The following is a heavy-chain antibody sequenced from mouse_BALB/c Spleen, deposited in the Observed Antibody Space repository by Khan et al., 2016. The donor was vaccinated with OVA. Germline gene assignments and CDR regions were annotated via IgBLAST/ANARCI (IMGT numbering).Heavy chain of an antibody. Sequence: EVQLQESGPGLVKPSQSLSLTCTVTGYSITSDYAWNWIRQFPGNKLEWMGYINYNGSPSYHPSLKSRISITRDTSKNQFFLQLNSVTTEDTATYYCARGVRLTYWGQGTLVTVSA. V-gene: IGHV3-2*02. CDR2: INYNGSP. CDR1: GYSITSDYA. J-gene: IGHJ3*01. CDR3: ARGVRLTY. D-gene: IGHD2-14*01.